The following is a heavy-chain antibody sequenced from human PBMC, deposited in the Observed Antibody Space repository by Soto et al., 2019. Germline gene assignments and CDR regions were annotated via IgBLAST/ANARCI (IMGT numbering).Heavy chain of an antibody. J-gene: IGHJ4*02. D-gene: IGHD3-10*01. CDR1: GFSLSTTGVG. CDR2: IYWDNHK. Sequence: QITLKESGPTLVKPTQTLTLTCSFSGFSLSTTGVGVGWIRQSPGKALEWLAIIYWDNHKRYSPSLKSRVTITKDTSTNQVVLTVTNMDPVDTGTYYCARSLWFGELHWGQGALVTVSS. V-gene: IGHV2-5*02. CDR3: ARSLWFGELH.